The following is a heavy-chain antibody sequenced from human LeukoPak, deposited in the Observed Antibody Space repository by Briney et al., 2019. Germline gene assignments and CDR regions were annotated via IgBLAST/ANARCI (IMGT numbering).Heavy chain of an antibody. CDR1: GYTFTGYY. V-gene: IGHV1-2*02. J-gene: IGHJ3*02. D-gene: IGHD3-22*01. CDR2: INPNSDDT. Sequence: ASVKVSCKASGYTFTGYYIHWGRQAPGQGLEWMGWINPNSDDTNFAQKFQGRVTMTRDTSISTAYMELSSLRSDDTAVYYCARVTVVRAFDIWGQGTMVTVSS. CDR3: ARVTVVRAFDI.